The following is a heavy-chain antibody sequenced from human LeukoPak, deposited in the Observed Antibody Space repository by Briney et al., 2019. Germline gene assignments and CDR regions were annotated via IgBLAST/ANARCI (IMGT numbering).Heavy chain of an antibody. CDR3: AKVGEDSWYAFDI. D-gene: IGHD6-13*01. V-gene: IGHV4-59*01. CDR1: GGSIGSYH. Sequence: SETLSLTWTGSGGSIGSYHWSWIRHPPGKGLEWVAYIYCNGNTNYNPSLKRRVNLSLHTSKKVFSLKMSSVTAADPAVYYCAKVGEDSWYAFDIWSQGTMVTVSS. CDR2: IYCNGNT. J-gene: IGHJ3*02.